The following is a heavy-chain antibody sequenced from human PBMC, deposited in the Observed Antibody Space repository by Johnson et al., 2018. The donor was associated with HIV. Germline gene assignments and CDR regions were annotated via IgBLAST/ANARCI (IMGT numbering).Heavy chain of an antibody. CDR1: GFTFSSYA. V-gene: IGHV3-30-3*01. CDR3: ARVGGSYGDAFES. J-gene: IGHJ3*02. Sequence: QVQLVESGGGVVQPGRSLRLSCAASGFTFSSYAMHWVRRAPGKGLEWVAIISYDGSSKYYADSVKGGFTISRDNSKNTLYLQMNSLRAEDTAVYYCARVGGSYGDAFESWGQGTMVTVSS. D-gene: IGHD1-26*01. CDR2: ISYDGSSK.